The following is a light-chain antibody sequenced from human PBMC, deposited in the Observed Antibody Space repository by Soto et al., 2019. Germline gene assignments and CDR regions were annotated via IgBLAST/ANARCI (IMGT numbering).Light chain of an antibody. J-gene: IGKJ5*01. CDR1: QDITNF. CDR2: AAS. CDR3: QQLNFYPLT. V-gene: IGKV1-9*01. Sequence: DIQLTQSPSFLSASVGDRVTITCRATQDITNFLAWYQQKPGKAPNLLIYAASSLPSGVPSRFSGSGSGTEFTLTISSLQPEDFATYYCQQLNFYPLTFGQGTRLEIK.